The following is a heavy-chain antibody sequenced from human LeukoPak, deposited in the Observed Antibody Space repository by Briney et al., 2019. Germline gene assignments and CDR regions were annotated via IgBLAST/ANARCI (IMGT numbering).Heavy chain of an antibody. CDR1: GGSISSYY. Sequence: SETLSLTCTVSGGSISSYYWSWIRQPPGKGLEWIGYIYYSGITNYNPSLKSRVTMSVDTSKNQFSLKLSSVTAADTAVYYCARDLHDILTGDGPYYFDYWGQGTLVTVSS. D-gene: IGHD3-9*01. J-gene: IGHJ4*02. V-gene: IGHV4-59*12. CDR3: ARDLHDILTGDGPYYFDY. CDR2: IYYSGIT.